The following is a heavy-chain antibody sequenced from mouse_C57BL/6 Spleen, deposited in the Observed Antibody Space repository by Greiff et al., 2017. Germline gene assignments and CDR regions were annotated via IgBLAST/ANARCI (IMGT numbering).Heavy chain of an antibody. D-gene: IGHD1-1*01. CDR3: ARGVYDSSYVGFAY. CDR1: GYTFTSYW. Sequence: QVQLQQSGAELARPGASVKLSCKASGYTFTSYWMRRVKQRPGQGLEWIGEIDPSDSYTNYNQKFKGKSTLTVDKSSSTAYMQLSSLTSEDSAVYFCARGVYDSSYVGFAYWGQGTLVTASA. J-gene: IGHJ3*01. V-gene: IGHV1-69*01. CDR2: IDPSDSYT.